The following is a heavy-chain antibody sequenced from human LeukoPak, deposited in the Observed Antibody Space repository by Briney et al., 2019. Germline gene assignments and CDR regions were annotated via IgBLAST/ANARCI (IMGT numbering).Heavy chain of an antibody. V-gene: IGHV3-23*01. Sequence: SGGSLRLSCAASGFTFNSYAMHWVPQAPGQGLEWVSAISGSGASTYYADSVKGRFTISRDNSKNTLYLQMNRLRAADTAVYYCAKGYSSGWYLGGDYWGQGTLVTVSS. CDR1: GFTFNSYA. CDR3: AKGYSSGWYLGGDY. CDR2: ISGSGAST. J-gene: IGHJ4*02. D-gene: IGHD6-19*01.